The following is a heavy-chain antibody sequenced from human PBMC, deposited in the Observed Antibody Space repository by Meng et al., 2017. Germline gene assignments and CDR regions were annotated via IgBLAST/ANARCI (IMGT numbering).Heavy chain of an antibody. Sequence: GQLVQSWAEVKKPGASVKVSCKASGYTFTDYYMHWVQQAPGKGLEWMGLVDPEDGETIYAEKFQGRVTITADTSTDTAYMELSSLRSEDTAVYYCATDLYRDWFDPWGQGTLVTVSS. CDR2: VDPEDGET. D-gene: IGHD1-26*01. V-gene: IGHV1-69-2*01. CDR3: ATDLYRDWFDP. J-gene: IGHJ5*02. CDR1: GYTFTDYY.